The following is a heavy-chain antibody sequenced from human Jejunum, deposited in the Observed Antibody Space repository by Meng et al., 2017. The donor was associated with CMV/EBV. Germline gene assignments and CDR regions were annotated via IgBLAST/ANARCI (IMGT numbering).Heavy chain of an antibody. J-gene: IGHJ6*02. Sequence: FTGYYMQGVRQAPGQGLEWIGWINPNSGGTNYAQKFEDRVTMTSDTSISTTYMELTRLTSDDTAVYYCASIRGSYPGDYYNGMDVWGQGTTVTVSS. CDR3: ASIRGSYPGDYYNGMDV. CDR2: INPNSGGT. V-gene: IGHV1-2*02. CDR1: FTGYY. D-gene: IGHD1-26*01.